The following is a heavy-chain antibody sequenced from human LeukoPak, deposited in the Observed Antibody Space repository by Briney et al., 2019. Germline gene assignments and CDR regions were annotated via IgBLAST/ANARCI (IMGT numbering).Heavy chain of an antibody. D-gene: IGHD2-2*01. CDR3: AKEKDIVVVPAAQPFDP. CDR1: GFTFSSYG. CDR2: IRYDGSNK. V-gene: IGHV3-30*02. J-gene: IGHJ5*02. Sequence: PGGSLRLSCAASGFTFSSYGMHWARQAPGKGLEWVAFIRYDGSNKYYADSVKGRFTISRDNSKNTLYLQMNSLRAEDTAVYYCAKEKDIVVVPAAQPFDPWGQGTLVTVSS.